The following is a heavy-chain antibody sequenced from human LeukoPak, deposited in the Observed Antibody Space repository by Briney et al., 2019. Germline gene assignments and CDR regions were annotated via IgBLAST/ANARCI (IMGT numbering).Heavy chain of an antibody. CDR3: ARGLRITIFGVALYNWFDP. CDR1: GGSFSGYY. J-gene: IGHJ5*02. CDR2: INHSGST. V-gene: IGHV4-34*01. D-gene: IGHD3-3*01. Sequence: SETLSLTCAVYGGSFSGYYWSWIRQPPGKVLEWIGEINHSGSTNYNPSLKSRVTISVATSKNQFSLKLSSVTAADTAVYYCARGLRITIFGVALYNWFDPWGQGTLVTVSS.